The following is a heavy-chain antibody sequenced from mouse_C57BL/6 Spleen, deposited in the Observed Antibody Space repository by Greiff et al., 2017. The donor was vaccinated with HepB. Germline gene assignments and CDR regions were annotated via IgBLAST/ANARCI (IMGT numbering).Heavy chain of an antibody. Sequence: VQLQESGAELARPGASVKLSCKASGYTFTSYGISWVKQRTGQGLEWIGEIYPRSGNTYYNEKFKGKATLTADKSSSTAYMELRSLTSEDSAVYFCARSSSGYVAMDYWGQGTSVTVSS. CDR1: GYTFTSYG. D-gene: IGHD3-2*02. V-gene: IGHV1-81*01. CDR3: ARSSSGYVAMDY. J-gene: IGHJ4*01. CDR2: IYPRSGNT.